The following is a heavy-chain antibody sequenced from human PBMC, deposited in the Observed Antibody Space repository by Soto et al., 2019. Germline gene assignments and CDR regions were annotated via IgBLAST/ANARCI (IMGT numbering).Heavy chain of an antibody. Sequence: ASVKVSCKASGHTFTSYYMHWVRQAPGQGLEWMGIINPSGGSTSYAQKFQGRVTMTRDTSTSTVYMELSSLRSEDTAVYYCARDLAYCGGDCYWKDDAFDIWGQGTMVTVSS. CDR2: INPSGGST. CDR1: GHTFTSYY. V-gene: IGHV1-46*01. J-gene: IGHJ3*02. D-gene: IGHD2-21*02. CDR3: ARDLAYCGGDCYWKDDAFDI.